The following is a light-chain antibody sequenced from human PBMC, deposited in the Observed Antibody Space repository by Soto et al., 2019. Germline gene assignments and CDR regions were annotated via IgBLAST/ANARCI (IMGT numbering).Light chain of an antibody. Sequence: QSALTQPASVSGSPGQSITISCGGTSSDVGAYIYVSWYQQFPGKAPKLILYEVNNRPSGVSHRFSGSKSDTTASLTISGLQTEDEAAYYCSAYSDIDTKVFGTGTKLTVL. V-gene: IGLV2-14*03. CDR3: SAYSDIDTKV. CDR2: EVN. CDR1: SSDVGAYIY. J-gene: IGLJ1*01.